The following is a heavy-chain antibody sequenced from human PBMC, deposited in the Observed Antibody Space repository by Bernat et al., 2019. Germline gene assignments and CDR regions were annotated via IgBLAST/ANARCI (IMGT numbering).Heavy chain of an antibody. Sequence: QVQLVESGGGVVQPGRSLRLSCAASGFTFSSYGMHWVRQAPGKGLEWVEVIWYDGSNKYYADSVKGRFTISRDNSKNTMYLQMNSLRAEDTAVYYCARGPLGVATIFHYYYYMDVWGKGTTVTVSS. CDR3: ARGPLGVATIFHYYYYMDV. J-gene: IGHJ6*03. D-gene: IGHD5-12*01. V-gene: IGHV3-33*01. CDR1: GFTFSSYG. CDR2: IWYDGSNK.